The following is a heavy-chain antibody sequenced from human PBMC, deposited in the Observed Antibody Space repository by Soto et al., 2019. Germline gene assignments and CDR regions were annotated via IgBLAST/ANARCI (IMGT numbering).Heavy chain of an antibody. V-gene: IGHV1-69*13. J-gene: IGHJ4*02. CDR2: IIPIFGTA. CDR1: GGTFSSYA. Sequence: SVKVSCKASGGTFSSYAISWVRQAPGQGREWMGGIIPIFGTANYAQKFQGRVTITADESTSTAYMELSSLRSEDTAVYYCARDMRVGATTAFDYWGQGTLVTVSS. CDR3: ARDMRVGATTAFDY. D-gene: IGHD1-26*01.